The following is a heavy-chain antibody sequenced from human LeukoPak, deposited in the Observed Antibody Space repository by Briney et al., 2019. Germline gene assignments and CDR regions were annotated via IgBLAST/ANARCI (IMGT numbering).Heavy chain of an antibody. Sequence: GGSLRLSCGVSGLTFSDAWMNWVRQAPGKGLEWVAVISKDGSDKYYPGSVRGRFTISRDNSKNTIYLQMDSLRAEDTAIYYCARDYWWNYDYWGQGTLVTVSS. CDR2: ISKDGSDK. CDR1: GLTFSDAW. V-gene: IGHV3-30*19. CDR3: ARDYWWNYDY. J-gene: IGHJ4*02. D-gene: IGHD1-7*01.